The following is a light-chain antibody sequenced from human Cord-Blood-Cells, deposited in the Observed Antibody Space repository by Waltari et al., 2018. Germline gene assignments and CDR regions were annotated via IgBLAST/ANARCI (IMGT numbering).Light chain of an antibody. Sequence: DIQMTQSPSSLSASVGDRATLTCRASQSLSSYLNWYQQKPGKAPKLLIYAASSLQSGVPSRFSGSGSGTDFTLTISSLQPEDFATYYCQQSYSTPYTFGQGTKLEIK. V-gene: IGKV1-39*01. CDR1: QSLSSY. J-gene: IGKJ2*01. CDR2: AAS. CDR3: QQSYSTPYT.